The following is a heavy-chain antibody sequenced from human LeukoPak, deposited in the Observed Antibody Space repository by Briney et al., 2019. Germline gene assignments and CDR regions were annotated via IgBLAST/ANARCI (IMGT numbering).Heavy chain of an antibody. CDR3: TTDRSWFDP. CDR2: IKSKNNGGTT. J-gene: IGHJ5*02. CDR1: GLTFNTAW. V-gene: IGHV3-15*01. Sequence: GGSLRLSCAASGLTFNTAWMSWVRQAPGRGPEWVGRIKSKNNGGTTDYAAPVKGRFTISRGDSKSTLYLQMNSLKSEDTTVYYCTTDRSWFDPWGQGTLVTVSA. D-gene: IGHD1-14*01.